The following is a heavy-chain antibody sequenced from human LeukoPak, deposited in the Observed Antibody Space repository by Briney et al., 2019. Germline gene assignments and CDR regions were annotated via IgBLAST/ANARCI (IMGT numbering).Heavy chain of an antibody. CDR1: GFTFSDYY. Sequence: GSLRLSCAASGFTFSDYYMSWIRQAPGKGLQWVSYISSSSSYTNYADSVKGRFTISRDNAKNSLYLQMNSLRAEDTAVYYCAREESGSLDYWGQGTLVTVSS. D-gene: IGHD1-26*01. J-gene: IGHJ4*02. V-gene: IGHV3-11*06. CDR2: ISSSSSYT. CDR3: AREESGSLDY.